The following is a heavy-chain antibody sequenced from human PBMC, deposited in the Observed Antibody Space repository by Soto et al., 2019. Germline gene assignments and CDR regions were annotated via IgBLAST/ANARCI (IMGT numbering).Heavy chain of an antibody. Sequence: GESLRLSCESSGFTFSIYAMSWGRQAPGKGLKLVSAISASGGTYYADSVKGRSTISRDNSKNTFYLQINSLRAEDTALYYCAKEMTAGGKGWFDP. V-gene: IGHV3-23*01. CDR2: ISASGGT. J-gene: IGHJ5*02. CDR1: GFTFSIYA. D-gene: IGHD6-13*01. CDR3: AKEMTAGGKGWFDP.